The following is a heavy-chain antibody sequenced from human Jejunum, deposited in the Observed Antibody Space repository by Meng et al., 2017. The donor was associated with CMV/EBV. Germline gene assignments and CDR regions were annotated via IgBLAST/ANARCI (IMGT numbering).Heavy chain of an antibody. CDR2: INAYNGDT. J-gene: IGHJ4*02. D-gene: IGHD1-26*01. Sequence: DQLVQAGGGVKQPGASVKASCKACGYPFTNYGITWGRQAPGQGLEWMGWINAYNGDTNYAQTLQGRVTMTTDTSTSTAYMELRSLRSDDTAVYYCARVEVGITSGDYWGQGTLVTVSS. CDR1: GYPFTNYG. V-gene: IGHV1-18*01. CDR3: ARVEVGITSGDY.